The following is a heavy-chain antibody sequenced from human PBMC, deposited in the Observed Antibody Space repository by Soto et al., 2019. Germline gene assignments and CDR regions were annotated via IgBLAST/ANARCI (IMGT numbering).Heavy chain of an antibody. CDR2: IRNKANSYTT. CDR3: ARTIMYSAPHYFDY. CDR1: GFSFSDHY. Sequence: TGGSLRLSCAASGFSFSDHYMEWVRQAPGKGLEWVGRIRNKANSYTTQYAAAVRGRFTLSRDDSKNSLFLQMNSLKTEDTAIYYCARTIMYSAPHYFDYSGQGTLVTSPQ. J-gene: IGHJ4*02. D-gene: IGHD1-26*01. V-gene: IGHV3-72*01.